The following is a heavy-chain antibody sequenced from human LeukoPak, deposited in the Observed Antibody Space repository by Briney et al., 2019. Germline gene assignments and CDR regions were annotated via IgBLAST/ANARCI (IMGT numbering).Heavy chain of an antibody. CDR1: GGSISSHY. Sequence: PSETLSLTCTVSGGSISSHYWSWIRQPPGKGLEWIGYIYYSGSTNYNPSLKSRVTISVDTSKDQFSLKLSSVTAADTAVYYCARDARGAPYYYYGMDVWGQGTTVTVSS. V-gene: IGHV4-59*11. J-gene: IGHJ6*02. CDR3: ARDARGAPYYYYGMDV. D-gene: IGHD3-10*01. CDR2: IYYSGST.